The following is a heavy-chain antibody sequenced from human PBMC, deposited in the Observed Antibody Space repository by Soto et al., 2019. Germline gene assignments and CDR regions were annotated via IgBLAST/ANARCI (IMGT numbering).Heavy chain of an antibody. CDR1: GGSFSGYY. J-gene: IGHJ5*02. D-gene: IGHD1-7*01. CDR2: INHSGST. CDR3: ASRLELQSSYNWFDP. V-gene: IGHV4-34*01. Sequence: QVQLQQWGAGLLKPSETLSLTCAVYGGSFSGYYWSWIRQPSGKGLEWIGEINHSGSTNYNPSLKSRVTISVDTSKNQFSLKLSSVTAADTAVYYCASRLELQSSYNWFDPWGQGTLVTVSS.